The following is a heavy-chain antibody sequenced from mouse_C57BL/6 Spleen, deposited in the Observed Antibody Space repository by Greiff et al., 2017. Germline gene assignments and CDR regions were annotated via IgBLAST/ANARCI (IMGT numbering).Heavy chain of an antibody. CDR3: ARQDYSNPYFDV. D-gene: IGHD2-5*01. V-gene: IGHV1-18*01. CDR1: GYTFTDYN. J-gene: IGHJ1*03. CDR2: INPNNGGT. Sequence: EVQLQQSGPELVKPGASVKIPCKASGYTFTDYNMDWVKQSHGKSLEWIGDINPNNGGTIYNQKFKGKATLTVDKSSSTAYMELRSLTSEDTAVYYCARQDYSNPYFDVWGTGTTVTVSS.